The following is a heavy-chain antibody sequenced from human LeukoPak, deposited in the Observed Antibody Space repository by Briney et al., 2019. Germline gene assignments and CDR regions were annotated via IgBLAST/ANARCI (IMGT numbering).Heavy chain of an antibody. Sequence: GASVKVSCKASGYTFTGYDINWVRQATGQGLEWMGWMNPNSGNTGYAQKFQGRVTMTRNTSISTAYMELSSLRSEDTAVYYCARGSSLSRPWYVWGSYPEAGFDYWGQGTLVTVSS. J-gene: IGHJ4*02. V-gene: IGHV1-8*01. CDR2: MNPNSGNT. CDR1: GYTFTGYD. CDR3: ARGSSLSRPWYVWGSYPEAGFDY. D-gene: IGHD3-16*02.